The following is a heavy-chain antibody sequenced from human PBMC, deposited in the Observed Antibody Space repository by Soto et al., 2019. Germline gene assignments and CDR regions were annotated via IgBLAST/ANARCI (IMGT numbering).Heavy chain of an antibody. J-gene: IGHJ4*02. D-gene: IGHD3-22*01. V-gene: IGHV1-8*02. CDR3: ARVTEGYNDLLEY. CDR1: GGTFSSYA. Sequence: ASVKVSCKASGGTFSSYAINWVRQATGQGLEWMGWMNPNSGNTGHAQKFQGRVTMTRNTSISTAYMELSSLRSEDTAVYYCARVTEGYNDLLEYWVQGTKVTVPQ. CDR2: MNPNSGNT.